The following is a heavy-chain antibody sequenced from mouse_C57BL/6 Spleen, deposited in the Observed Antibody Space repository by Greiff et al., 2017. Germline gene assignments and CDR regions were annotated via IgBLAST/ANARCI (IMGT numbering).Heavy chain of an antibody. CDR2: IDPSDSYT. CDR3: ARTLSYPYFDY. V-gene: IGHV1-69*01. CDR1: GYTFTSYW. Sequence: VQLQQPGAELVMPGASVKLSCKASGYTFTSYWMHWVKQRPGQGLEWIGEIDPSDSYTNYNQKFKGKSTLTVDKSSSTAYMQLSSLTSEDSAVYYCARTLSYPYFDYWGQGTTLTVSS. J-gene: IGHJ2*01. D-gene: IGHD2-10*01.